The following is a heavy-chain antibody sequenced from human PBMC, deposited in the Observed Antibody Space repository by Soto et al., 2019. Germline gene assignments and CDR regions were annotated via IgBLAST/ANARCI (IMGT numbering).Heavy chain of an antibody. V-gene: IGHV3-33*01. CDR1: GFTFSSYG. CDR2: IWYDGSNK. D-gene: IGHD6-13*01. CDR3: ARAWARIAAANYGMDV. J-gene: IGHJ6*02. Sequence: QVQLVESGGGVVQPGRSLRLSCAASGFTFSSYGMHWVRQAPGKGLEWVAVIWYDGSNKYYADSVKGQFTISRDNSKNTLYLQMNSLRAEDTAVYYCARAWARIAAANYGMDVWGQGTTVTVSS.